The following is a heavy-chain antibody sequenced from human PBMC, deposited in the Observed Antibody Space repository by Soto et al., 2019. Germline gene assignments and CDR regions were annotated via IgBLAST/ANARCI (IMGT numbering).Heavy chain of an antibody. D-gene: IGHD6-19*01. CDR2: MFPCDSGT. V-gene: IGHV5-51*01. Sequence: PGDSLKISCNGSGYSFTTYWIGLVLQLPGQGLEWMGVMFPCDSGTRYSPSFQGQVTMSADPSTNTAYLEWSSLKAADSAMYYCARVPDSSLGTMDVWGQGTTVTVSS. CDR1: GYSFTTYW. J-gene: IGHJ6*02. CDR3: ARVPDSSLGTMDV.